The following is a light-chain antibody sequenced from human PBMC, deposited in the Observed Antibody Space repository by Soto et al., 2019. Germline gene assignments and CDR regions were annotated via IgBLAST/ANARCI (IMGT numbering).Light chain of an antibody. V-gene: IGLV2-23*02. J-gene: IGLJ2*01. CDR1: SGNVGIYDL. CDR2: EVN. CDR3: CSFAAGRTFI. Sequence: QSVLTQPASVSGSPGQSITISCTGASGNVGIYDLVSWYQQHPGKAPKLIIYEVNKRPSGVSYRFSGSKSGNTASLTISGLQAEDEGDYYCCSFAAGRTFIFGGGTKVTVL.